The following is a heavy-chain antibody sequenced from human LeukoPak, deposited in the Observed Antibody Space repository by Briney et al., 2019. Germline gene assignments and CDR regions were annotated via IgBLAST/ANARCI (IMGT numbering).Heavy chain of an antibody. J-gene: IGHJ4*02. CDR2: ITPLFGTA. V-gene: IGHV1-69*13. D-gene: IGHD3-22*01. CDR1: GGTFSKYT. Sequence: GASVKVSCKTSGGTFSKYTISWVRQRPGQGLEWMGGITPLFGTANYAQKFQGRVAITADESASTAHMELSSLRSEDTAVYYCARDGEYYDSRGSYFDSWGQGTLVTVSS. CDR3: ARDGEYYDSRGSYFDS.